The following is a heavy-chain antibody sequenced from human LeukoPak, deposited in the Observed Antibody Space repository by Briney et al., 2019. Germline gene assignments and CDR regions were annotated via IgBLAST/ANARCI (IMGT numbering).Heavy chain of an antibody. D-gene: IGHD2-8*01. CDR3: ARQFKSGVSSFDA. CDR1: GDSISGDAFY. CDR2: IQCTGRS. Sequence: SETLSLTCAVSGDSISGDAFYWTWLRQHPGKGLEWVGYIQCTGRSFPNPSLKSRVAFSVDTSEDRFSLHLTSVTAADTAVYYCARQFKSGVSSFDAWDQGSLVTVSS. V-gene: IGHV4-31*11. J-gene: IGHJ4*02.